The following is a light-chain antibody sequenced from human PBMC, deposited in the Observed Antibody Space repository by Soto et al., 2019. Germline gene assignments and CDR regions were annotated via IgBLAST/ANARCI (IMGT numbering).Light chain of an antibody. CDR3: SSYTSSSTLGV. CDR2: EVS. CDR1: SSDVGGYNY. Sequence: QSALTQPASVSGSPGQSITISCTGTSSDVGGYNYVSWYQQHPGNAPKLMISEVSNRPSGISNRVSGSKSANTAFLTISGLQAEDEADYYCSSYTSSSTLGVFGTGTKLTVL. J-gene: IGLJ1*01. V-gene: IGLV2-14*01.